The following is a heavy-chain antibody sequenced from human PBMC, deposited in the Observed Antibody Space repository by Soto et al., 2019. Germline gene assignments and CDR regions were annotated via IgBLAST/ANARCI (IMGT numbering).Heavy chain of an antibody. Sequence: ASVKVSCKASGYTFSNFAMHWVRQAPGQRLEWMGWINAGNWNTKYSQNFQGRFTISRDNAKNSLYLQMDSLRDEDTGIYYCVRDPSIRSPPDYWGRGTQVTVSS. CDR1: GYTFSNFA. CDR2: INAGNWNT. V-gene: IGHV1-3*01. CDR3: VRDPSIRSPPDY. J-gene: IGHJ4*02. D-gene: IGHD3-3*02.